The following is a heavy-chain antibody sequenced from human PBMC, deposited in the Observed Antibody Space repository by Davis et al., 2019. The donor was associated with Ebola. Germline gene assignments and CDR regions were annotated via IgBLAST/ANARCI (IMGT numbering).Heavy chain of an antibody. CDR1: GFTFSSYS. V-gene: IGHV3-21*03. CDR3: TTTNGWFNFNY. D-gene: IGHD6-19*01. J-gene: IGHJ4*02. CDR2: ISSSSSYI. Sequence: GESLKISCAASGFTFSSYSMNWVRQAPGKGLEWVSSISSSSSYIYYADSVKGRFTISRDNAKNSLYLQMNSLKTEDTAVYYCTTTNGWFNFNYWGQGTLVTVSS.